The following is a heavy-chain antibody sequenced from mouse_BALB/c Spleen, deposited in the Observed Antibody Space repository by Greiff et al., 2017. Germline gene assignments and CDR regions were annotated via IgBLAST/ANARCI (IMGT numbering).Heavy chain of an antibody. CDR1: GFTFSNYW. Sequence: EVKVVESGGGLVQPGGSMKLSCVASGFTFSNYWMNWVRLSPEKGLEWVAEIRLKSNNYATHYAESVKGRFTISRDDSKSSVYLQMNNLRAEDTGIYYCTGGSSSWFAYWGQGTLVTVSA. CDR3: TGGSSSWFAY. D-gene: IGHD1-1*01. J-gene: IGHJ3*01. CDR2: IRLKSNNYAT. V-gene: IGHV6-6*02.